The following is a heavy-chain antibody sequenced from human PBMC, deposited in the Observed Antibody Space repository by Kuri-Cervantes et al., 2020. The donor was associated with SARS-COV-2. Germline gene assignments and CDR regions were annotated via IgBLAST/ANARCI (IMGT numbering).Heavy chain of an antibody. Sequence: GESLKISCAASGFTFSSYWLHWVRQAPGKGLVWVSHINSDGSSTSYADSVKGRFTISRDNAKNSLYLHMNSLRGDDTAVYYCARVAGEGPIYYYYMDVWGKGTTVTVSS. D-gene: IGHD3-10*01. CDR3: ARVAGEGPIYYYYMDV. V-gene: IGHV3-74*01. J-gene: IGHJ6*03. CDR2: INSDGSST. CDR1: GFTFSSYW.